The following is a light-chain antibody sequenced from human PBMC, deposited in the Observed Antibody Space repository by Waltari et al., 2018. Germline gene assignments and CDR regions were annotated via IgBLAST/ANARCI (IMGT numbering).Light chain of an antibody. CDR1: QSIARN. CDR3: QQYNNWRT. J-gene: IGKJ2*01. V-gene: IGKV3-15*01. CDR2: GAS. Sequence: EVLMTQSPATLSVSPGERATLSCRASQSIARNLAWYQQKPGQAPRLLIYGASTRATGVPDRFSGSGSGTEFTLTISSLQSEDFAVYYCQQYNNWRTFGQGTKVEI.